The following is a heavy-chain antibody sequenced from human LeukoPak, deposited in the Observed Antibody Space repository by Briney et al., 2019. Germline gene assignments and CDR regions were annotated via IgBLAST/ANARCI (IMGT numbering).Heavy chain of an antibody. CDR1: GYTFTGYY. V-gene: IGHV1-2*02. CDR3: ARDPPSRDSSGYYLNYYYYMDV. J-gene: IGHJ6*03. CDR2: INPNSGDT. D-gene: IGHD3-22*01. Sequence: GASVKVSCKASGYTFTGYYIHWVGQAPGQGLEWMGWINPNSGDTNYAQKFQGRVTMTRDTSISTAYMELSRLRSDDTAVYYCARDPPSRDSSGYYLNYYYYMDVWGKGTTVTVSS.